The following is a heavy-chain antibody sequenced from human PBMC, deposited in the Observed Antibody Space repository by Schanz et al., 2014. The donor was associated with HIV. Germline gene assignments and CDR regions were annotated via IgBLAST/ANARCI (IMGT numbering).Heavy chain of an antibody. J-gene: IGHJ6*02. Sequence: QLQLVQSGAEVKKPGASVKVSCKASGYTFTIYDINWVRQTTGQGLEWMGWMNPNTGNTGYAQKFQGRVTIIADESTSTAYMELSSLRSADTAVYFCARAAFSSEYYYGMDVWGQGTTVTVSS. CDR2: MNPNTGNT. D-gene: IGHD3-3*02. V-gene: IGHV1-8*01. CDR1: GYTFTIYD. CDR3: ARAAFSSEYYYGMDV.